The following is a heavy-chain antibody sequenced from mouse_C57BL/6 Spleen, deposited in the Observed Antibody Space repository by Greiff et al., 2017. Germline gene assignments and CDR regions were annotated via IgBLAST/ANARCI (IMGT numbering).Heavy chain of an antibody. D-gene: IGHD1-1*01. J-gene: IGHJ4*01. CDR3: ARRYHDDGSSYHYAMDY. V-gene: IGHV5-17*01. Sequence: EVQLVESGGGLVTPGGSLKLSCAASGFTFSDYGMHWVRQAPEKGLEWVAYISSGSSTIYYADTVKGRFTISRDTAKNTLFLQMTSLRSEDTAMYYCARRYHDDGSSYHYAMDYWGQGTSVTVSS. CDR2: ISSGSSTI. CDR1: GFTFSDYG.